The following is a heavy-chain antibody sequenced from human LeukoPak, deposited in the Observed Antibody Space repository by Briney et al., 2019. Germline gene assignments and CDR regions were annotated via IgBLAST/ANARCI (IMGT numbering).Heavy chain of an antibody. CDR3: ARDGRPYFDWLLYSDFDY. V-gene: IGHV1-2*06. D-gene: IGHD3-9*01. CDR2: INPNSGGT. J-gene: IGHJ4*02. Sequence: ASVKVSCKASGYTFTGYYMHWVRQAPGQGLEWMGRINPNSGGTNYAQKFQGRVTMTRDTSISTAYMELSRLRSDDTAVYYCARDGRPYFDWLLYSDFDYWGQGTLVTVSS. CDR1: GYTFTGYY.